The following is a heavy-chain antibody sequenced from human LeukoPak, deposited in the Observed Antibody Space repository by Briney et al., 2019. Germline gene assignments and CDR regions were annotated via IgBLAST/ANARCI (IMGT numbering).Heavy chain of an antibody. CDR2: TYYRSKWYN. J-gene: IGHJ4*02. CDR3: ARAPSHPTVTTLHFDY. Sequence: SQTRSLTCAISADSVSSNSAAWDWIRQSPSRGLEWLRRTYYRSKWYNDYAVSVKSRITIHPDTSKNQFSLQLNSVTPEDTAVYYCARAPSHPTVTTLHFDYWGQGTLVTVSS. D-gene: IGHD4-11*01. V-gene: IGHV6-1*01. CDR1: ADSVSSNSAA.